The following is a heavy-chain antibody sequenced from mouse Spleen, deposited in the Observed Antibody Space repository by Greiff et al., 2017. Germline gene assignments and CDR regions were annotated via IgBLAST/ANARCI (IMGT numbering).Heavy chain of an antibody. D-gene: IGHD1-1*01. Sequence: SGAELVRPGASVTLSCKASGYTFTDYEMHWVKQTPVHGLEWIGAIDPETGGTAYNQKFKGKAILTADKSSSTAYMELRSLTSEDSAVYYCARDYYGSSYVEGFAYWGQGTLVTVSA. J-gene: IGHJ3*01. CDR2: IDPETGGT. V-gene: IGHV1-15*01. CDR1: GYTFTDYE. CDR3: ARDYYGSSYVEGFAY.